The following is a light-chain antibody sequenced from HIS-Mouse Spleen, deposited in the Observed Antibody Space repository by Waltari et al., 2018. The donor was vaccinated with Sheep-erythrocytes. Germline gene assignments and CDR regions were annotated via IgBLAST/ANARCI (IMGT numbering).Light chain of an antibody. CDR3: SSYTSSSTPVV. Sequence: SYELTQPPSVSVSPGQTASITCSGDKLGDKYACWYQQKPGQSPVLVIYQDSKRPSGIPERFSGSNSGNTATLTISGLQAEDEADYYCSSYTSSSTPVVFGGGTK. J-gene: IGLJ2*01. CDR1: KLGDKY. V-gene: IGLV3-1*01. CDR2: QDS.